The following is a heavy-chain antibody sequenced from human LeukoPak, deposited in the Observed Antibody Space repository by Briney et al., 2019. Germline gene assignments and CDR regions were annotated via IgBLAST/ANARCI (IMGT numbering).Heavy chain of an antibody. CDR2: IYHSGST. Sequence: SETLSLTCAVSGYSISSGYYWGWIRQPPGKGLEWIGSIYHSGSTYYNPSLKSRVTISVDTSKNHFSLMLSSVTAADTSVYHCARHVPHENGDKRGFEHWGQGTLVTVSS. D-gene: IGHD4-23*01. CDR1: GYSISSGYY. V-gene: IGHV4-38-2*01. CDR3: ARHVPHENGDKRGFEH. J-gene: IGHJ4*02.